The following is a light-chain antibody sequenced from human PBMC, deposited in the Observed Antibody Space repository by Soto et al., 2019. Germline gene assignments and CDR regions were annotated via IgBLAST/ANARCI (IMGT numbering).Light chain of an antibody. CDR2: GAS. Sequence: DIHITQSPSSLSAYVGDSVTIACRASQNIDMYLNWYQQKPGKAPRVLISGASNLQSGVPSRFSGSGSGTDFTLTISRLEPEDFAVYYCQHYGRSPGLFTFGPGTKVDIK. V-gene: IGKV1-39*01. J-gene: IGKJ3*01. CDR1: QNIDMY. CDR3: QHYGRSPGLFT.